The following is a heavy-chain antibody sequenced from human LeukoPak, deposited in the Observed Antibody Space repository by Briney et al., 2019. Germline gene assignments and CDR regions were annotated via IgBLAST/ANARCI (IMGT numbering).Heavy chain of an antibody. J-gene: IGHJ4*02. CDR1: GYTFTDYY. CDR3: ARDGVVRGVIIY. V-gene: IGHV1-2*02. CDR2: IDPNSGGT. Sequence: VSVKVSCKTSGYTFTDYYIHWVRQAPGQGLECMGWIDPNSGGTNYAQKFQGRVTMTRDTSISTAYMEVRRMRSDDTALYYCARDGVVRGVIIYWGQGTPVTVSS. D-gene: IGHD3-10*01.